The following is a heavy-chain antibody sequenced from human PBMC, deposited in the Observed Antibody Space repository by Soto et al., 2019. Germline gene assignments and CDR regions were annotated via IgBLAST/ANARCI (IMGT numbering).Heavy chain of an antibody. J-gene: IGHJ4*02. V-gene: IGHV4-39*01. CDR3: ASEDNQNLDY. D-gene: IGHD1-1*01. CDR1: GGSISSSSYY. Sequence: SEIMSLTYTVSGGSISSSSYYWGWIRQPPGKGLEWIGSIYYSGSTYYNPSLKSRVTISVDTSKNQFSLKLSSVTAADTAVYYCASEDNQNLDYWGQGTLVTVSS. CDR2: IYYSGST.